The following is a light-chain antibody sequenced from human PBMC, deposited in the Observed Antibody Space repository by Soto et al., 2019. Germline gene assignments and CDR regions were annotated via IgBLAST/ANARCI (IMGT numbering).Light chain of an antibody. CDR3: QQYGNPPPYS. CDR1: QSVSRSL. CDR2: GAS. Sequence: EIVLTQSPGTLSLSPGERATLSCRASQSVSRSLLAWYQQKPGQAPRHLIYGASTRATGIADRFSGSGSGTDFTLTISRLEPEDFAVYYCQQYGNPPPYSFGQGTKLEIK. J-gene: IGKJ2*03. V-gene: IGKV3-20*01.